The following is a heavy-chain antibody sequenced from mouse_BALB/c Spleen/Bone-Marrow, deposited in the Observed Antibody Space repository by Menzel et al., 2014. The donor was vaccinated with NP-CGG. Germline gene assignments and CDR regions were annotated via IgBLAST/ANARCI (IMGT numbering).Heavy chain of an antibody. CDR2: ITSGGGNT. CDR3: ARVWDWFAY. D-gene: IGHD4-1*01. V-gene: IGHV5-9*02. CDR1: GFVFSSCD. Sequence: EVKLVESGGGLVKPGGSLKLSCTASGFVFSSCDMSWVRQTPEKRLEWVATITSGGGNTYYPDSVKGRFTISRDNARNTLYLQMSSLRSEDTALYYCARVWDWFAYWGQGTLVTVSA. J-gene: IGHJ3*01.